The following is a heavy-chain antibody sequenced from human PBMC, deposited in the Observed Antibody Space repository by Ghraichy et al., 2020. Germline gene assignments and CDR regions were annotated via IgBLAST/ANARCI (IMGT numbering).Heavy chain of an antibody. V-gene: IGHV4-4*02. CDR2: IYHSGST. D-gene: IGHD1-26*01. J-gene: IGHJ3*02. CDR3: ARVRVLKTSSGIQNHDAFDI. Sequence: SETLSLTCAVSGGSISSSNWWSWVRQPPGKGLEWIGEIYHSGSTNYNPSLKSRVTISVDKSKNQFSLKLSSVTAADTAVYYCARVRVLKTSSGIQNHDAFDIWGQGTMVTVSS. CDR1: GGSISSSNW.